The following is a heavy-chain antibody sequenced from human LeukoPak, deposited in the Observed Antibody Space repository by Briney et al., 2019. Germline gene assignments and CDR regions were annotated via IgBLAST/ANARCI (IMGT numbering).Heavy chain of an antibody. D-gene: IGHD2-21*02. CDR2: ISHSGNT. Sequence: SETLSLSCTVSDYSISSDYYCAWIRQPPGNGLEWVVSISHSGNTFYSSSLRSRVTMSIDTSKNQFSLNLSSVTAADTAVYYCARWTTCGGDCHILDYWGQGILVTVSS. CDR1: DYSISSDYY. CDR3: ARWTTCGGDCHILDY. V-gene: IGHV4-38-2*02. J-gene: IGHJ4*02.